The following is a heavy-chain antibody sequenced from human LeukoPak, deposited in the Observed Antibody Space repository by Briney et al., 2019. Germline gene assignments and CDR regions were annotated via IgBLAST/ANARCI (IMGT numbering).Heavy chain of an antibody. Sequence: GGSLRLSCAASGFTLSRYAMHWVRQAPGKGLECVSAISSNGGSTYYANSVKGRFTISRDNSKNTLYLQMGSLRAEDMAVYYCAKDQGGTWTYDAFDIWGQGTMVTVSS. CDR2: ISSNGGST. CDR3: AKDQGGTWTYDAFDI. D-gene: IGHD1-7*01. CDR1: GFTLSRYA. J-gene: IGHJ3*02. V-gene: IGHV3-64*01.